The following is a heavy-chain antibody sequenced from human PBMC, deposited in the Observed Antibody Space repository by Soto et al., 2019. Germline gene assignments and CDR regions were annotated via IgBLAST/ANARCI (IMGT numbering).Heavy chain of an antibody. Sequence: QVQLQESGPGLVKPSQTLSLTCTVSGDSISSGDYYWSWIRQPPGKGLEWIGYIYYTGITKYNPSLKRRLTISVDTSKNQFSLKVTSVTAAATAIYYCARHYNLPDYWGQGTLVTVSS. CDR2: IYYTGIT. V-gene: IGHV4-30-4*01. CDR3: ARHYNLPDY. D-gene: IGHD1-1*01. J-gene: IGHJ4*02. CDR1: GDSISSGDYY.